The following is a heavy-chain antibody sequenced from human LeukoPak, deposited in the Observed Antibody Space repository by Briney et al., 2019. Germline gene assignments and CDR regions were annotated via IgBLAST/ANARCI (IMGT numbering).Heavy chain of an antibody. J-gene: IGHJ4*02. CDR2: INYDGSSE. CDR1: GFTFSSYE. Sequence: PGGSLRLPCAASGFTFSSYEMNWLRQGPGKGLVWVSRINYDGSSETYPDSVKGRFTISRDNAKNTLYLQMNSLRAEDTAVYYCARGGSQSFDYWGLGTLVTVSS. V-gene: IGHV3-74*03. D-gene: IGHD5-12*01. CDR3: ARGGSQSFDY.